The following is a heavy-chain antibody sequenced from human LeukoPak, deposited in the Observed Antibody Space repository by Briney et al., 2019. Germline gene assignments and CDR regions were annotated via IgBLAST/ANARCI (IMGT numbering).Heavy chain of an antibody. CDR2: ISTSGST. J-gene: IGHJ6*03. V-gene: IGHV4-4*09. D-gene: IGHD4-17*01. Sequence: SETLSLTCTVSGGPIRSYYWSWIRQPSGKGLEWMGYISTSGSTNYNPSLRSRVTISVDTSKNQFSLMLSSVTAADTAVYFCARTLGYYGDYGYYYYYMDVWGKGTTVTVSS. CDR3: ARTLGYYGDYGYYYYYMDV. CDR1: GGPIRSYY.